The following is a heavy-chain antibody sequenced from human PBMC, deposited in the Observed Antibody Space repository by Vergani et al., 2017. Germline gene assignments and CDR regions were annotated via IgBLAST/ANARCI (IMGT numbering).Heavy chain of an antibody. D-gene: IGHD3-16*01. CDR2: IKSDGSIT. CDR1: GFSFSGYW. Sequence: EVQLVESGGGLIHPGGSLRLSCEGSGFSFSGYWMHWVRQSPEKGLVWVSRIKSDGSITNYADSVKGRFTISRDNAKNTLYLEMNSLRGDDTAVYYCARRGVTTFGYYFDYWGQGTLVTVSS. J-gene: IGHJ4*02. V-gene: IGHV3-74*01. CDR3: ARRGVTTFGYYFDY.